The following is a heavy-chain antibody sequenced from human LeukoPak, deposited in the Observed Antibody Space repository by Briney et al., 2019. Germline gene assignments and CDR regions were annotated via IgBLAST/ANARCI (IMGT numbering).Heavy chain of an antibody. CDR3: GGAKQQLVYFQH. V-gene: IGHV3-9*01. CDR1: GFTFDDYA. D-gene: IGHD6-13*01. CDR2: ISWNSGSI. J-gene: IGHJ1*01. Sequence: GGSLRLSCAASGFTFDDYAMHWVRQAPGKGLEWVSGISWNSGSIGYADSVKGRFTISRDNAENSLYLQMNSLRAEDTAVYFCGGAKQQLVYFQHWGQGTLVTVSS.